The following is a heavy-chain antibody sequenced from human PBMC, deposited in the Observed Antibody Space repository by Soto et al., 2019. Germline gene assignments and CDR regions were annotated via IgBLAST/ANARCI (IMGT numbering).Heavy chain of an antibody. CDR1: GASISSYS. D-gene: IGHD3-9*01. J-gene: IGHJ3*02. Sequence: SETLSLTCTVSGASISSYSWRWIRQPPGKGLELIGYIYYSGSTNYNPSLKSRVTISVDTSKNQFSLKLSSVTAADTAVYYCARALILTGYYIHDAFDIWGQGTMVTVSS. CDR2: IYYSGST. CDR3: ARALILTGYYIHDAFDI. V-gene: IGHV4-59*01.